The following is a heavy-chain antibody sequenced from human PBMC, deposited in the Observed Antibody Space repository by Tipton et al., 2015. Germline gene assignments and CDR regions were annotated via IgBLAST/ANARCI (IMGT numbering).Heavy chain of an antibody. D-gene: IGHD2-2*01. CDR1: GFTFSSYG. CDR3: ASDYGSSTTCFGFFDY. Sequence: SLRLSCAASGFTFSSYGMHWVRQAPGKGLEWVAGLWNDGSNKYYADSVKGRFTISRDNSKNTLYLQMNSLRVEDTAVYFCASDYGSSTTCFGFFDYWGQGTLVTVSS. CDR2: LWNDGSNK. J-gene: IGHJ4*02. V-gene: IGHV3-33*01.